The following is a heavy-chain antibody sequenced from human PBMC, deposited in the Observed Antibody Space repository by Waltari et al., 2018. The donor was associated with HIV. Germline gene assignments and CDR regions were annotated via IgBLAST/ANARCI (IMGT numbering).Heavy chain of an antibody. V-gene: IGHV4-59*01. J-gene: IGHJ5*02. CDR2: VYYSGST. CDR1: GGSISGYY. CDR3: ARSRTGYGGTDS. Sequence: QVQLQESGPGLLKPSETLSLPCTVSGGSISGYYWNWIRPPPGKGLEWIGYVYYSGSTIYNPSLKTRVTISLDTPKNQFSLKMNSATAADTAVYYCARSRTGYGGTDSWGQGTLVTVSS. D-gene: IGHD5-12*01.